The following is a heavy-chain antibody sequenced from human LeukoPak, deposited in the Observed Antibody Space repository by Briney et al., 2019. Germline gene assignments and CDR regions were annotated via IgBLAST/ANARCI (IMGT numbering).Heavy chain of an antibody. V-gene: IGHV1-18*01. Sequence: ASVKVSCKASGYTFTTYGISWVRRAPGQGLEWMGWISPYNGNTNYAQNLQGRVTMTTDTSTSTAYMELRSLRSDDTAVYYCARGTNWRWLPDWGQGTLVTVSS. J-gene: IGHJ4*02. D-gene: IGHD2-15*01. CDR2: ISPYNGNT. CDR3: ARGTNWRWLPD. CDR1: GYTFTTYG.